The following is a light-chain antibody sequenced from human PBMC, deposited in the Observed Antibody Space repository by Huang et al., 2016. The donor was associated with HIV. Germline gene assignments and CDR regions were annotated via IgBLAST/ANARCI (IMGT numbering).Light chain of an antibody. Sequence: EIVLTQSPATLSLSPGESTTLSCRTSQSVFSYLAWYQQRPGQAPRLLIYDASNRATGVSARFSGSGSGTDFALTINSLESEDFAVYYCQQRSAWPRTFGQGTKLEI. CDR3: QQRSAWPRT. CDR1: QSVFSY. CDR2: DAS. J-gene: IGKJ2*01. V-gene: IGKV3-11*01.